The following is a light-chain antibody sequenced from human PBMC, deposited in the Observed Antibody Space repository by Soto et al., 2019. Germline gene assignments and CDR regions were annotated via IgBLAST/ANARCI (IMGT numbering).Light chain of an antibody. CDR1: RSDIGAYNL. Sequence: QSALTQPASVSGSPGQSITISCTGTRSDIGAYNLVSWYQQHPGEVPKLILYDVNVRPSGVSNRFSGSKSGNTASLTISGLQAEDEADYYCTSWTTSTTMIFGGATKVTVL. CDR3: TSWTTSTTMI. J-gene: IGLJ2*01. CDR2: DVN. V-gene: IGLV2-14*03.